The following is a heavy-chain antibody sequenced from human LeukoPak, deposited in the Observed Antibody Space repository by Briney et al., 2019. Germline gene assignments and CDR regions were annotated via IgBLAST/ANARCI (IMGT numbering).Heavy chain of an antibody. V-gene: IGHV4-4*02. CDR2: IYHSGSP. CDR3: ARVNINNWHSCDY. D-gene: IGHD1-1*01. Sequence: SGTLSLTCAVSGGSLGSNNWWGWVRQPPGKGLEWIGEIYHSGSPNYNPSLKSRVTISVDKSRNHFSLNLSSVTAADTAVYYCARVNINNWHSCDYWGQGTLVTVSS. CDR1: GGSLGSNNW. J-gene: IGHJ4*02.